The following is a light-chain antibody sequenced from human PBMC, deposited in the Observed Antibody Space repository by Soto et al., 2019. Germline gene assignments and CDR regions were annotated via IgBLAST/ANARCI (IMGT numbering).Light chain of an antibody. V-gene: IGLV1-44*01. CDR3: SSWDDSLNGYV. CDR1: YSNVGSNT. J-gene: IGLJ1*01. CDR2: SNS. Sequence: QAVLTQPPSASGTPGQRVVMSCSGSYSNVGSNTVNWYQQLPGTAPQLVIYSNSHRPSGLPDRFSGSKSDTSASLAISGLQSEDEADYFCSSWDDSLNGYVFGTGTQLTVL.